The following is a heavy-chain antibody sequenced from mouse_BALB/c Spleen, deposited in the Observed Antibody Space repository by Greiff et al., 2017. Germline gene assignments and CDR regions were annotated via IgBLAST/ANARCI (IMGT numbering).Heavy chain of an antibody. D-gene: IGHD1-1*01. J-gene: IGHJ3*01. CDR3: NACGNYYGSSSFAY. CDR2: IDPENGDT. CDR1: GFNIKDYY. V-gene: IGHV14-4*02. Sequence: EVKVVESGAELVRSGASVKLSCTASGFNIKDYYMHWVKQRPEQGLEWIGWIDPENGDTEYAPKFQGKATMTADTSSNTAYLQLSSLTSEDTAVYYCNACGNYYGSSSFAYWGQGTLVTVSA.